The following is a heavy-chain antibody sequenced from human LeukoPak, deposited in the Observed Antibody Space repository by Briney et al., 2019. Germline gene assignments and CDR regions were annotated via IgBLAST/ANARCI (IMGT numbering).Heavy chain of an antibody. CDR1: GYSISSGYY. D-gene: IGHD3-3*01. Sequence: SETLSLTCTVSGYSISSGYYWGWIRQPPGKGLEWIGSMYHSGSTYYNLSLKSRVTISIDTSKNQFSLKLSSVTAADTAVYYCARDGRIRFPVTNWFDPWGQGTLVTASS. J-gene: IGHJ5*02. CDR3: ARDGRIRFPVTNWFDP. V-gene: IGHV4-38-2*02. CDR2: MYHSGST.